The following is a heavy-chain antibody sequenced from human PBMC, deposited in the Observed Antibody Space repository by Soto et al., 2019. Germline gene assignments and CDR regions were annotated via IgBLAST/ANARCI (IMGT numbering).Heavy chain of an antibody. CDR1: GFTFSSYS. Sequence: GSLRLSCAASGFTFSSYSMNWVRQAPGKGLEWVSYISSSSSTIYYADSVKGRFTISRDNAKNSLYLQMNSLRDEDTAVYYCARERTTTGDSYYYYYYGMDVWGQGTTVTVSS. V-gene: IGHV3-48*02. CDR2: ISSSSSTI. CDR3: ARERTTTGDSYYYYYYGMDV. J-gene: IGHJ6*02. D-gene: IGHD4-4*01.